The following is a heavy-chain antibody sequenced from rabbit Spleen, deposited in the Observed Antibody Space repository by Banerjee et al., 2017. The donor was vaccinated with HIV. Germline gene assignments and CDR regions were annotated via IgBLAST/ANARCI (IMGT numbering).Heavy chain of an antibody. CDR3: ARSYFGTSLTRLDL. J-gene: IGHJ6*01. D-gene: IGHD5-1*01. Sequence: QQQLEESGGGLVKPGGTLTLTCKASGVDFSSGYDMSWVRQAPGKGLEWIAYIYTGDGSAYYASWAKGRFTISKTSSTVDLKMTSLTAADTATYFCARSYFGTSLTRLDLWGPGTLVTVS. CDR2: IYTGDGSA. V-gene: IGHV1S43*01. CDR1: GVDFSSGYD.